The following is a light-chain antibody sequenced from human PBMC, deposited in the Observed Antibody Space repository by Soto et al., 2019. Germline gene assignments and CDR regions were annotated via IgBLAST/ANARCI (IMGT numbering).Light chain of an antibody. CDR2: DVS. Sequence: QPASVSGSPGQSITISCTGTSSDVGGYNYVSWYQRHPGKAPKLMIYDVSNRPSGVSNRFSGSKSGNTASLTISGLQAEDEADYYCSSYSSTLSVVFGGGTKLTVL. CDR3: SSYSSTLSVV. V-gene: IGLV2-14*01. J-gene: IGLJ2*01. CDR1: SSDVGGYNY.